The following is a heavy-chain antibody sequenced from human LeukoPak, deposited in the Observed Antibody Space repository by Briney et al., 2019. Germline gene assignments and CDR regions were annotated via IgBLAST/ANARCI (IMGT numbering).Heavy chain of an antibody. Sequence: GGSLRLSCAASGFTFSSYAMSWVRQAPGKGLEWVSAISGSGGSTYYADSEKGRFTISRDNSKNTLYLQMNSLRAEDTAVYYCAKDRTRYYGSGSEFDYWGQGTLVTVSS. J-gene: IGHJ4*02. CDR3: AKDRTRYYGSGSEFDY. V-gene: IGHV3-23*01. CDR1: GFTFSSYA. D-gene: IGHD3-10*01. CDR2: ISGSGGST.